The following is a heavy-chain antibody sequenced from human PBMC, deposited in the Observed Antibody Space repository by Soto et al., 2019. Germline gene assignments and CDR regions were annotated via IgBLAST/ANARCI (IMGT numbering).Heavy chain of an antibody. D-gene: IGHD6-13*01. CDR2: ISAYNGNT. J-gene: IGHJ4*02. Sequence: QVQLVQSGAEVKKPGASVKVSCKASGYTFTSYGISWVRQAPGQGLEWMGWISAYNGNTNYAQKLQGRVTMTTDTSTSTAYMELRSLRSDVTAVYYCARYPRYSSSWYLPRYYFDYWGQGTLVTVSS. V-gene: IGHV1-18*01. CDR1: GYTFTSYG. CDR3: ARYPRYSSSWYLPRYYFDY.